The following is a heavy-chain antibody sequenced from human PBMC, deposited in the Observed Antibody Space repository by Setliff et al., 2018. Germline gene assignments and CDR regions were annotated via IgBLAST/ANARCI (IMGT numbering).Heavy chain of an antibody. Sequence: SETLSLTCTVSGDSISDASIMAWIRQPPGKGLEFIGYVFYNGAAKYDPSLKSRVTMSVDTSKTQFSLKLNSMTTADAAVYYCARGGTYRYFDYWGQGALVTVSS. CDR2: VFYNGAA. J-gene: IGHJ4*02. CDR1: GDSISDAS. CDR3: ARGGTYRYFDY. V-gene: IGHV4-59*01.